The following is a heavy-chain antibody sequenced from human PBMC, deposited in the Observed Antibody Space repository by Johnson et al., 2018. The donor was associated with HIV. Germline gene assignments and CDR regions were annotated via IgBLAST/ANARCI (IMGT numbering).Heavy chain of an antibody. CDR2: ISGSGGST. Sequence: VQLVESGGGLVQPGGSLRLSCAASGFTFNNYAMSWVRQAPGKGLEWVSGISGSGGSTYYADSVRGRFTISRDKAKNSLYLQLNSLRAEDTAVYYWARGGGNWGGDAFDIWGQGTMVTVSS. V-gene: IGHV3-23*04. CDR3: ARGGGNWGGDAFDI. J-gene: IGHJ3*02. CDR1: GFTFNNYA. D-gene: IGHD7-27*01.